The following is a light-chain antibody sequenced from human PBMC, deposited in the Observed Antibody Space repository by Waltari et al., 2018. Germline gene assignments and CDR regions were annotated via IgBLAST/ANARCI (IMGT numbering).Light chain of an antibody. J-gene: IGLJ2*01. CDR1: SSDLGAYHY. V-gene: IGLV2-14*01. CDR2: EAS. Sequence: QSALTQPASVSGSPGQSITISCPGTSSDLGAYHYVPWYQPPPGKPPNLIIYEASNRPSGVSNRFSGSKSGNTASLTISGLQAEDEADYYCSSYTSSSTLGFGGGTKLTVL. CDR3: SSYTSSSTLG.